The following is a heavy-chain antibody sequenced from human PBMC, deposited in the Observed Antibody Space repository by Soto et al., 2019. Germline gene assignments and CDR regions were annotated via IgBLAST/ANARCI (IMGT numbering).Heavy chain of an antibody. V-gene: IGHV1-18*01. CDR2: ISAYNGNT. CDR3: ARAIAAADDYYYYMDV. D-gene: IGHD6-13*01. CDR1: GYTFTSYG. Sequence: ASVKVSCKASGYTFTSYGISWVRQAPGQGLEWMGWISAYNGNTNYAQKLQGRVTMTTDTSTSTAYMELRSLRSDDTAVYYCARAIAAADDYYYYMDVWGKGTTVTVSS. J-gene: IGHJ6*03.